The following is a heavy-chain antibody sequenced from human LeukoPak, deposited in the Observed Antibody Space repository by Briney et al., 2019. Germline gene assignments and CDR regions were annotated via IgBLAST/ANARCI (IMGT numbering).Heavy chain of an antibody. CDR1: GFTVSTNF. D-gene: IGHD2-8*02. V-gene: IGHV3-53*01. Sequence: PGVPLRLSCAASGFTVSTNFMSWVRQAPGKGLEWVSLIYGGGNTYYADSVKGRFTISRDNSKNTLYLQMNNLRAEDTAVYYCVRESRGTDTVGYWGQGTLVTVSS. J-gene: IGHJ4*02. CDR3: VRESRGTDTVGY. CDR2: IYGGGNT.